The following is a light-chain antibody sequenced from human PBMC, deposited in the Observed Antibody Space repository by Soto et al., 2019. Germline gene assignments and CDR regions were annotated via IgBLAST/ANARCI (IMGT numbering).Light chain of an antibody. Sequence: EIVMTQSPATLSVSPGGRATLSCRASQSISDTLAWYQQKPGQAPRLLIYSASRGATGFPARFSGSGSGTEFTLTIGSLQPDDFATYYCQQYNSYPWTFGQGTKVDIK. V-gene: IGKV3-15*01. CDR2: SAS. CDR1: QSISDT. CDR3: QQYNSYPWT. J-gene: IGKJ1*01.